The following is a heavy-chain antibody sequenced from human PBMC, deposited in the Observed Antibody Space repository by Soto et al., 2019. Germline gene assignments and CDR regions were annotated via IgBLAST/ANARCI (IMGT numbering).Heavy chain of an antibody. D-gene: IGHD1-26*01. J-gene: IGHJ4*02. CDR3: ARGRSGSYYSQIPYFDY. CDR2: INHSGST. CDR1: GGSFSGYY. V-gene: IGHV4-34*01. Sequence: SETLSLTCAVYGGSFSGYYWSWIRQPPGKGLEWIGEINHSGSTNYNPSLKSRVTISVDTSKNQFSLKLSSVTAADTAVYYCARGRSGSYYSQIPYFDYWGQGTLVTVSS.